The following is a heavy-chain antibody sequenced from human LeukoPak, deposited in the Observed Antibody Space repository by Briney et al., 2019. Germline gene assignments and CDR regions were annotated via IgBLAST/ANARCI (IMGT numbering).Heavy chain of an antibody. CDR3: ARSYDSRGYYYYGMDV. CDR1: GGSVSSGSYY. D-gene: IGHD3-22*01. Sequence: SETLSLTCTVSGGSVSSGSYYWSWIRQPPGKGLEWIGYIYYSGSTNYNPSLKSRVTISVDTSKNQFSLKLSSVTAADTAVYYCARSYDSRGYYYYGMDVWGQGTTVTVSS. V-gene: IGHV4-61*01. CDR2: IYYSGST. J-gene: IGHJ6*02.